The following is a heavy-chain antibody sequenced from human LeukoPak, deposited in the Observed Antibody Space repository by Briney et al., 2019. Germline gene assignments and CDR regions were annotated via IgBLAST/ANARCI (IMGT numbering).Heavy chain of an antibody. J-gene: IGHJ3*02. CDR2: INPDSGGT. V-gene: IGHV1-2*02. Sequence: ASVKVSCTASGYTFTGYYMHWVRRAPGQGLEWMGWINPDSGGTNYAQKFQGRVTMTRDTSISTAYMELSRLRSDDTAVYYCASLGRITMIVVVTDDAFDIWGEETMVTVSS. D-gene: IGHD3-22*01. CDR1: GYTFTGYY. CDR3: ASLGRITMIVVVTDDAFDI.